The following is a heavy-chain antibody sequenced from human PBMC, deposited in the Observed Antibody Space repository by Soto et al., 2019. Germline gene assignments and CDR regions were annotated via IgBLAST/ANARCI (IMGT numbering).Heavy chain of an antibody. D-gene: IGHD3-3*01. CDR2: ISGSGGST. CDR3: ARRAHELGDTYDFWSGYYPTYYYYYGMDV. Sequence: GGSLRLSCAASGFTFSSYAMSWVRQAPGKGLEWVSAISGSGGSTYYADSVKGRFTISRDNAKNSLYLQMNSLRADDTAVYYCARRAHELGDTYDFWSGYYPTYYYYYGMDVWGQGTTVTVSS. J-gene: IGHJ6*02. CDR1: GFTFSSYA. V-gene: IGHV3-23*01.